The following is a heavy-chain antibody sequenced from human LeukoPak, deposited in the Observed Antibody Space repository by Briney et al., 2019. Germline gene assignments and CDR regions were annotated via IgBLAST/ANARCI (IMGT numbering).Heavy chain of an antibody. CDR1: GGSISSTGYF. CDR2: IYYSGST. J-gene: IGHJ4*02. CDR3: ARHLATDGGRSLDY. V-gene: IGHV4-39*01. Sequence: SETLSLTCTVSGGSISSTGYFLGWIRQPPGKGLEWIGSIYYSGSTYCNPSLKSRVTISIDTSRNQFSLKLSSVMAADTAVYYCARHLATDGGRSLDYWGQGTLVTVSS. D-gene: IGHD3-16*01.